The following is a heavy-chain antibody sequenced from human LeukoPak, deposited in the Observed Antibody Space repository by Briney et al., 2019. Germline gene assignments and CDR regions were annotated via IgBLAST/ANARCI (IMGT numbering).Heavy chain of an antibody. CDR1: GFTFSSYA. CDR3: VKDPDPRYCSSTSCSPI. J-gene: IGHJ3*02. CDR2: ISSNGGST. D-gene: IGHD2-2*01. V-gene: IGHV3-64*04. Sequence: GGSLRLSCSASGFTFSSYAMHWVRQAPGKGLEYVSAISSNGGSTYYADSVKGRFTISRDNSKNTLYLQMNSLRVEDTAVYYCVKDPDPRYCSSTSCSPIWGQGTMVTVSS.